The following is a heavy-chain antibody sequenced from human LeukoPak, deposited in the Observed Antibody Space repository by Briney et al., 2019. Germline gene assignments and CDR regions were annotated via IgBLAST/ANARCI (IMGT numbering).Heavy chain of an antibody. CDR3: AASINSSGWYGRRIAFDI. CDR1: GGTFSRYA. Sequence: GASVKVSCKASGGTFSRYAMSWVRQAPGQGLEWMGGIIPIFGTASFAQKLQGRVTMTTDTSTSTAYMELRSLRSDDTAVYYCAASINSSGWYGRRIAFDIWGQGTMVTVSS. V-gene: IGHV1-69*05. CDR2: IIPIFGTA. J-gene: IGHJ3*02. D-gene: IGHD6-19*01.